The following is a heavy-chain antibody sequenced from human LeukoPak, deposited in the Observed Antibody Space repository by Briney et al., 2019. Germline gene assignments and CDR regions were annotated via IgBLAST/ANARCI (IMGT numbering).Heavy chain of an antibody. J-gene: IGHJ6*02. CDR2: ISGDGGST. V-gene: IGHV3-43*02. Sequence: GGSLRLSCAASGFTFDDYAMHWVRQAPGKGLEWVSLISGDGGSTYYADSVKGRFTISRDNSKNSLYLQMNSLRTEDTALYYCAKDISGGSYFGGDYYNYGMDVWGQGTTVTVSS. CDR1: GFTFDDYA. CDR3: AKDISGGSYFGGDYYNYGMDV. D-gene: IGHD1-26*01.